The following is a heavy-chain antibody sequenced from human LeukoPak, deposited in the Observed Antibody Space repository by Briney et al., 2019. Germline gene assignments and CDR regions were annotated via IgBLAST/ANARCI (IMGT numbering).Heavy chain of an antibody. D-gene: IGHD3-3*01. CDR2: INPGDSDT. Sequence: GESLKISCKGSGYSFTNFWIGWVRQMPGKGLEWMGIINPGDSDTRYSPSFQGQVTISADKSISTAYLQWSSLKASDTATYYCARPRSAIGYYYGMDVWGQGTTVTVSS. CDR1: GYSFTNFW. V-gene: IGHV5-51*01. J-gene: IGHJ6*02. CDR3: ARPRSAIGYYYGMDV.